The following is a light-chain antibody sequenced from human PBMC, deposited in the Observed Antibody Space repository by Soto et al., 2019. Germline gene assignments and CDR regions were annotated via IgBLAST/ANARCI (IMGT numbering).Light chain of an antibody. Sequence: NFMLTQPHSVSESPGKTVTISCTGSSGSIASNYVQWYQQRPGSAPTTVIYEDDQRPSGVPDRFSGSIDSSSNSASLTISGLKTEDEADDYCQSYDSSSDVVFGGGTKVTVL. CDR2: EDD. J-gene: IGLJ2*01. CDR3: QSYDSSSDVV. CDR1: SGSIASNY. V-gene: IGLV6-57*02.